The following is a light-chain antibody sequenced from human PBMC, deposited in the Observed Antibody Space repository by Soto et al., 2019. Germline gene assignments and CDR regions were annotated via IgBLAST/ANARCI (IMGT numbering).Light chain of an antibody. J-gene: IGLJ3*02. CDR2: DVS. CDR1: SSDVGGYNY. V-gene: IGLV2-14*01. Sequence: QSALTQPASVSGSPGQSIAISCTGISSDVGGYNYVSWYQQHPGKAPKLMIYDVSNRPSGVSNRFSGSKSGNTASLTISGLQPEDEADYYCSSFTSSSTLFGGGTKLTVL. CDR3: SSFTSSSTL.